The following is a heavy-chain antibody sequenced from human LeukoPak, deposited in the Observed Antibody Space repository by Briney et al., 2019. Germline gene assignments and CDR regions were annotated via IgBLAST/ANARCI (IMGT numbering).Heavy chain of an antibody. CDR2: IQSDGSNR. V-gene: IGHV3-30*02. CDR1: GFTFSTYG. D-gene: IGHD6-19*01. J-gene: IGHJ6*03. Sequence: PGGSLRLSCTASGFTFSTYGMHWVRQAPGKGLEWVAFIQSDGSNRYYADSVKGRFTISRDNSKNSLYLQMNSLRAEDTAVYYCAKDAGGWYTYYYYMDVWGKGTTVTISS. CDR3: AKDAGGWYTYYYYMDV.